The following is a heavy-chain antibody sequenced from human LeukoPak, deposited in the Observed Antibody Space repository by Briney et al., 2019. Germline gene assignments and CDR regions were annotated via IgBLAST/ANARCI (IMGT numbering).Heavy chain of an antibody. Sequence: SETLSLTCTVSGGSISSYYWSWIRQPAGKGLEWIGRIYTSGSTNYNPSLKSRVTISVDTSKNQFSLKLTSVTAADTALYYCARRYYGSGNPFDPWGQGTLVTVSS. CDR1: GGSISSYY. CDR2: IYTSGST. V-gene: IGHV4-4*07. D-gene: IGHD3-10*01. J-gene: IGHJ5*02. CDR3: ARRYYGSGNPFDP.